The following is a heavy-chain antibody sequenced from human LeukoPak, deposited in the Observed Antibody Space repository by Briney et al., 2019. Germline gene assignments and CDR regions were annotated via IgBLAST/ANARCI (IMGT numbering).Heavy chain of an antibody. CDR3: ARVGPDYSNYEVDY. D-gene: IGHD4-11*01. V-gene: IGHV1-2*02. Sequence: GASVKVSCKASGYTFTGYYMHWVRQAPGQGLEWMGWINPNSGGTNYAQKFQGRVTMTRDTSISTAYMELSRLRSDDTAVYYCARVGPDYSNYEVDYWGQGTLVTVSS. CDR2: INPNSGGT. J-gene: IGHJ4*02. CDR1: GYTFTGYY.